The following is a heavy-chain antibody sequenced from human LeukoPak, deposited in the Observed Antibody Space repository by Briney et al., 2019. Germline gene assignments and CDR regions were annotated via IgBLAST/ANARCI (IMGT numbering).Heavy chain of an antibody. CDR3: ARTIAGGYCSGGSCFYDY. V-gene: IGHV4-39*01. CDR1: GGSISSSSYY. D-gene: IGHD2-15*01. Sequence: SETLSLTCTVSGGSISSSSYYWGWIRQPPGKGLEWIGSIYYSGSTYYNPSLKRRVTISVDTSKNQFSLKLSSLTAADKAVYYCARTIAGGYCSGGSCFYDYWGRGTLVTVSP. CDR2: IYYSGST. J-gene: IGHJ4*02.